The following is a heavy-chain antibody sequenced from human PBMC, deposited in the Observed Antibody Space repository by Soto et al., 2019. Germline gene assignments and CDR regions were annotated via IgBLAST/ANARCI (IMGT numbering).Heavy chain of an antibody. D-gene: IGHD3-9*01. J-gene: IGHJ3*02. CDR1: GGSISSGGYS. V-gene: IGHV4-30-2*01. CDR2: IYHSGST. CDR3: ARLYLRYFDWSDHDAFDI. Sequence: SETLSLTCAVSGGSISSGGYSWSWIRQPPGKGLEWIGYIYHSGSTYYNPSLKSRVTISVDRSKNQFSLKLSSVTAADTAVYYCARLYLRYFDWSDHDAFDIWGQGTMVTVSS.